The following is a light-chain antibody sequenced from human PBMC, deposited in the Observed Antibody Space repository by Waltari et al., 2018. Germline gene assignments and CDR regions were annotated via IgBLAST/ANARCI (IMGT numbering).Light chain of an antibody. J-gene: IGKJ4*01. Sequence: EIVLTQSPATLSLSPGVRATLSCRASQNIGDYLAWYQQKPGQPPRLLISDAPVRATGVPARFSGGGSGTDFTLTISSLEPEDSAIYYCQQRSTWLLTFGGGTKVEI. CDR1: QNIGDY. CDR3: QQRSTWLLT. V-gene: IGKV3-11*01. CDR2: DAP.